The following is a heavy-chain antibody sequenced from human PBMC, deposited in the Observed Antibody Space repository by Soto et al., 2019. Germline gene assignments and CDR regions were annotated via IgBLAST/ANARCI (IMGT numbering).Heavy chain of an antibody. J-gene: IGHJ4*02. CDR3: TTDFWSGYYLDY. CDR1: GFTFSNAW. D-gene: IGHD3-3*01. V-gene: IGHV3-15*07. CDR2: IKSKTDGGTT. Sequence: GGSLRLSCAASGFTFSNAWMNWVRQAPGKGLEWVGRIKSKTDGGTTDYAAPVKGRFTISRDDSKTTLYLQMNSLKTEDTAVYYCTTDFWSGYYLDYWGQGTLVTVSS.